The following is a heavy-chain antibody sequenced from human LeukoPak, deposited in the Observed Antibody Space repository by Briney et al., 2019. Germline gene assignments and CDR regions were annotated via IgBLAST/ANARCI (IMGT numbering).Heavy chain of an antibody. Sequence: LSGGSLRLSCAASGFTISNYWMNWVRQAPGEGLEWVANINQDGSVEHYVDSVKGRFTISRDNAKNSLYLQMNSLRDEDTAVYYCARVDMAAPAMGYWYFDLWGRGTLVSVSS. CDR2: INQDGSVE. CDR1: GFTISNYW. J-gene: IGHJ2*01. D-gene: IGHD6-13*01. V-gene: IGHV3-7*05. CDR3: ARVDMAAPAMGYWYFDL.